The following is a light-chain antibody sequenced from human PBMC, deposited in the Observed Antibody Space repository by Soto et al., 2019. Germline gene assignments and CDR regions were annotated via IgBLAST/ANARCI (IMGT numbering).Light chain of an antibody. CDR2: AAS. Sequence: DIQMTQSPSSLSASVGDRVTITCRASQTISTYLNWYQQNPGKAPKLLIYAASTLQSGVPSRFSGSGSGTDFTLTISSLQPEAFATYYCQQSHGIPYTFGQGTKLEIK. V-gene: IGKV1-39*01. CDR1: QTISTY. J-gene: IGKJ2*01. CDR3: QQSHGIPYT.